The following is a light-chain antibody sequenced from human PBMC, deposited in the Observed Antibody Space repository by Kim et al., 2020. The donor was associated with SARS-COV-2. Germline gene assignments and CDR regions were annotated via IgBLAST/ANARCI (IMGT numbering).Light chain of an antibody. CDR2: GAS. CDR1: QSVSTNY. V-gene: IGKV3-20*01. J-gene: IGKJ1*01. CDR3: QQYGSSPWT. Sequence: ESVLTQSPGTLSLSPGERATLSCRASQSVSTNYLAWYQQKPGQAPRLLIYGASSRATGIPDRFSGSGSGTDFTLTISTLEPEDFAVYYCQQYGSSPWTFGQGTKVDIK.